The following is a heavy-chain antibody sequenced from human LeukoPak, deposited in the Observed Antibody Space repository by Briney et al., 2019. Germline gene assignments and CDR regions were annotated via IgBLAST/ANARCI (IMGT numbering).Heavy chain of an antibody. CDR2: INPNSGGT. Sequence: ASVKVSCKASGYTFTGYYMRWVRQAPGQGLEWMGWINPNSGGTNYAQKFQGRVTMTRDTSISTAYMELSRLRSDDTAVYYCARGTYLYYYDSSGGDPWGQGTLVTVSS. D-gene: IGHD3-22*01. CDR1: GYTFTGYY. CDR3: ARGTYLYYYDSSGGDP. V-gene: IGHV1-2*02. J-gene: IGHJ5*02.